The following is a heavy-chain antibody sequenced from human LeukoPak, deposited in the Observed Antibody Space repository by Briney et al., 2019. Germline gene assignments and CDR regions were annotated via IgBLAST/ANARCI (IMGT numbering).Heavy chain of an antibody. Sequence: GGSLRLSCAASGFSVSNNYMSRVRQAPGKGLEWVSLIYSGGDKRYAASVKGRFTISRDNSKNTLYLQMDSLRVEDTAVYYCGGYSSLDHWGQGTLVTVSS. V-gene: IGHV3-53*01. J-gene: IGHJ4*02. CDR3: GGYSSLDH. D-gene: IGHD3-22*01. CDR2: IYSGGDK. CDR1: GFSVSNNY.